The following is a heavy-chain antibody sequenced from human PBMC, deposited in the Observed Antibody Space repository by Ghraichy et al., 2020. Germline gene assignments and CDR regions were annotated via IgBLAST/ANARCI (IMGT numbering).Heavy chain of an antibody. Sequence: GGSLRLSCAASGITFRNYAMSWVRQAPGKGLEWVSAISGSGGNTYYGDSVKGRFTISRDNSKNTLYLQMNSLRAEDTAVYYCAKDQGNDYGDQSDYWGQGTLVTVSS. CDR1: GITFRNYA. J-gene: IGHJ4*02. CDR3: AKDQGNDYGDQSDY. CDR2: ISGSGGNT. V-gene: IGHV3-23*01. D-gene: IGHD4-17*01.